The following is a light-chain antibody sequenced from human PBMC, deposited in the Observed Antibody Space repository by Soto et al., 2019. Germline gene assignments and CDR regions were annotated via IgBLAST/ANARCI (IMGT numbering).Light chain of an antibody. Sequence: DIQMTQSPSSLSASVGDRVTITCRASQSITTYLNWYRQKPGKATKLLIYAASSLQSGVPSRFSGSGSETEFTLSISSLQPEDFATYFCQQIYTATLTFGGGTKVDIX. J-gene: IGKJ4*01. V-gene: IGKV1-39*01. CDR3: QQIYTATLT. CDR2: AAS. CDR1: QSITTY.